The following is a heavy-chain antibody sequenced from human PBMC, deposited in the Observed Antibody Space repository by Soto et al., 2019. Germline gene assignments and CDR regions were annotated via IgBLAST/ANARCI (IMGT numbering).Heavy chain of an antibody. J-gene: IGHJ4*02. CDR3: ARDVRPRYDSSGYYYCY. CDR2: IIPIFGTA. CDR1: GGTFSRYA. V-gene: IGHV1-69*13. D-gene: IGHD3-22*01. Sequence: ASVKVSCKASGGTFSRYAISWVRQAPGQGVEWMGGIIPIFGTANYAQKFQGRVTITADESTSTAYMELSSLRSEDTAVYYCARDVRPRYDSSGYYYCYWGQGTLVTVSS.